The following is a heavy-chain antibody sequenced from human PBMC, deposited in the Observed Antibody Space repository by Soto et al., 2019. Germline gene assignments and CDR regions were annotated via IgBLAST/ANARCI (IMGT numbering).Heavy chain of an antibody. Sequence: GASVKVSCNASGYTFTSYGIRWLGHAPGQGLEWMGWISAYNGKTNYAKKIQGRVTMTKDTSTSTEYMELRRMRSDDTEVYYCERDPNIWRYRADDFDIWGQGTMVTVSS. CDR3: ERDPNIWRYRADDFDI. J-gene: IGHJ3*02. CDR1: GYTFTSYG. V-gene: IGHV1-18*01. D-gene: IGHD5-18*01. CDR2: ISAYNGKT.